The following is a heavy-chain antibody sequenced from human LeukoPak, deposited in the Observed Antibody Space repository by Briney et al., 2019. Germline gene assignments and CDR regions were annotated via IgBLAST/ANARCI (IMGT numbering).Heavy chain of an antibody. CDR3: AREYDFWSGHAGY. D-gene: IGHD3-3*01. V-gene: IGHV4-61*02. CDR2: IYTSGST. CDR1: GGSISSGSYY. Sequence: PSQTLSLTCTVSGGSISSGSYYWSWIRQPAGKGLEWIGRIYTSGSTNYNPSLKSRVTISVDTSKNQFSLKLSSVTAADTAVYYCAREYDFWSGHAGYWGQGTLVTVSS. J-gene: IGHJ4*02.